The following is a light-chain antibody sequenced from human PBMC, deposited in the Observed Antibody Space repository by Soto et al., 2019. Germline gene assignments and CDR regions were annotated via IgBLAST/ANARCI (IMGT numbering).Light chain of an antibody. J-gene: IGKJ3*01. V-gene: IGKV3-20*01. CDR2: GAS. Sequence: EIVLTQSPGTLSLSPGERATLSCRASQSVSSSYLAWYQQKPGQAPRLLIYGASSRATGIPDRFSGRGSGTDFTLTISILEPEDFAVYYCQQYGSPITFGPGTKVDIK. CDR3: QQYGSPIT. CDR1: QSVSSSY.